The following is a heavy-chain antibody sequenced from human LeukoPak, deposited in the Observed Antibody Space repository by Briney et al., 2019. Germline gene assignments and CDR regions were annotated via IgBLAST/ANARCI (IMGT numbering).Heavy chain of an antibody. D-gene: IGHD3-3*01. CDR2: INTNTGNP. V-gene: IGHV7-4-1*02. CDR3: ARDHTVLRFLEWLAPGYYYYGMDV. CDR1: GYTFTSYA. J-gene: IGHJ6*02. Sequence: ASVKVTCKASGYTFTSYAMNWVRQAPGQGLEWMGWINTNTGNPTYAQGFTGRFVFSLDTSVSTAYLQISSLKAEDTAVYYCARDHTVLRFLEWLAPGYYYYGMDVRGQGTTVTVSS.